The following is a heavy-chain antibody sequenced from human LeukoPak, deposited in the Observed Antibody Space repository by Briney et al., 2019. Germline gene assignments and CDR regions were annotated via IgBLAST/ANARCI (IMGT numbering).Heavy chain of an antibody. CDR2: IWYDGSKK. CDR3: ARGNSGSYDY. J-gene: IGHJ4*02. CDR1: GFTFSSYG. D-gene: IGHD1-26*01. Sequence: HPGGSLRLSCAASGFTFSSYGMHWVRQAPGKGLEWVAVIWYDGSKKYYADSVKGRFTISRDNSKNTMYLQMNSLRAEDTAVYYCARGNSGSYDYWGQGTLVTVSS. V-gene: IGHV3-33*08.